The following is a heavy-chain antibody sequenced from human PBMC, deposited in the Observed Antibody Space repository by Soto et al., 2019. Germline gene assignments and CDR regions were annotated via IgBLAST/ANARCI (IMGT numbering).Heavy chain of an antibody. V-gene: IGHV2-5*02. J-gene: IGHJ6*02. D-gene: IGHD2-21*02. CDR3: VQSRCGGDCLQSYSSHSYYGLDV. CDR1: GFSLSTTGVG. Sequence: QITLKESGPTLVKPTQTLTLTCTFSGFSLSTTGVGVGWIRQPPGKALEWLALIYWDDDKRYNPSLNSRLTITKDTSKNQVVLAMTNMDPVDTATYYCVQSRCGGDCLQSYSSHSYYGLDVWGLGTTVTVSS. CDR2: IYWDDDK.